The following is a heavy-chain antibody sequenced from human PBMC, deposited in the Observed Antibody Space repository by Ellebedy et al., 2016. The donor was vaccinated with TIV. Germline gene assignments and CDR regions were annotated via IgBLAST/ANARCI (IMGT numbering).Heavy chain of an antibody. CDR2: IWSIVSGGDNT. CDR3: ASHEIGYFDY. Sequence: GESLKISCVVSGFTVSSHYMSWVRQTPGRGLEWVAVIWSIVSGGDNTFYTDSVKGRFTISRDTSKNSVFLQMNSLRAEDTATYFCASHEIGYFDYWGQGIQVNVSS. D-gene: IGHD5-24*01. V-gene: IGHV3-53*01. J-gene: IGHJ4*02. CDR1: GFTVSSHY.